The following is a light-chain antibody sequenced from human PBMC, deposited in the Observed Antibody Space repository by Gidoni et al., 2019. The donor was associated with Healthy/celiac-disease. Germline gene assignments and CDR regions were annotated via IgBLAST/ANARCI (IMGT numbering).Light chain of an antibody. Sequence: SYELPPPPSVSVSPGQTASITCSGSKLGDHYACWYQQKPGQSPVLVIYQDSKRPSGIPERCSGSNSGNTATLTISGTQAMDEADYYWQAWDSSTVVFGGGTKLTVL. CDR2: QDS. CDR3: QAWDSSTVV. V-gene: IGLV3-1*01. CDR1: KLGDHY. J-gene: IGLJ2*01.